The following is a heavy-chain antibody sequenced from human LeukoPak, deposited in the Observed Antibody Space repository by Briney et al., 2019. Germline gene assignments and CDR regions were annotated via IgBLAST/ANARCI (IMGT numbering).Heavy chain of an antibody. CDR2: SSGSGSST. D-gene: IGHD3-22*01. CDR3: AKNYYDSSGYYNWFDS. V-gene: IGHV3-23*01. J-gene: IGHJ5*01. CDR1: GFTFSSYA. Sequence: GGSLGLSCAAPGFTFSSYAMNWVRQAPGKGLEWVSGSSGSGSSTYYLDSVKGRFTISRDNSKNTLYLQMNSLRAEDTAVYYCAKNYYDSSGYYNWFDSWGQGTLVTVSS.